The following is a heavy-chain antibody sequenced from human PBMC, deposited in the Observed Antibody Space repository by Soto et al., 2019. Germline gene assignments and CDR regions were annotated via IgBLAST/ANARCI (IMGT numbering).Heavy chain of an antibody. V-gene: IGHV1-3*01. CDR1: GYTFTSYA. CDR2: INAGNGNT. J-gene: IGHJ6*03. CDR3: ARDLGYCSGGSCYSQYYYYCYYMDV. Sequence: ASVKVSCKASGYTFTSYAMHWVRQAPGQRLEWMGWINAGNGNTKYSQKFQGRVTITRDTSASTAYMELSSLRSEDTAVYYCARDLGYCSGGSCYSQYYYYCYYMDVWGKGTTVTVSS. D-gene: IGHD2-15*01.